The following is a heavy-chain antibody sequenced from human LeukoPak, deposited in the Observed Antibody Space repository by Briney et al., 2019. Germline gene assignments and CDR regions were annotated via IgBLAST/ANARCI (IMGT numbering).Heavy chain of an antibody. CDR2: IYSGGTT. CDR3: ARDLGVRGENGFAP. J-gene: IGHJ5*02. V-gene: IGHV3-53*01. CDR1: GFTVSSNF. Sequence: PGGSLRLSCEASGFTVSSNFMNWVRQAPGKGLEWVSVIYSGGTTYYADSVKGRFTISRDNSKNTLYLQMNSLRAEDTAVYYCARDLGVRGENGFAPGAQGTLVTVS. D-gene: IGHD3-10*01.